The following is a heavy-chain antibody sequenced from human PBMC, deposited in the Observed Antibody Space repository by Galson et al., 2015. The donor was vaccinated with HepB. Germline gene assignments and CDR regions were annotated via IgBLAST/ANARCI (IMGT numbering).Heavy chain of an antibody. V-gene: IGHV3-9*01. Sequence: SLRLSCAASGFTFDDCAMHWVRQAPGKGLEWVSGISWNSGSIGYADSVKGRFTISRDNAKNSLYLQMNSLRAEDTALYYCAKDFREYSGYDYYYYYYMDVWGKGTTVTVSS. J-gene: IGHJ6*03. CDR2: ISWNSGSI. CDR1: GFTFDDCA. D-gene: IGHD5-12*01. CDR3: AKDFREYSGYDYYYYYYMDV.